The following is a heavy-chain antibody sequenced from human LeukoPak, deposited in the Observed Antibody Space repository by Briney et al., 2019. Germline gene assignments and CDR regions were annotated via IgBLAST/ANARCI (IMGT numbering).Heavy chain of an antibody. J-gene: IGHJ4*02. CDR1: GYTFTSYG. Sequence: EASVKVSCKASGYTFTSYGISWVRQAPGQGLEWMGGIIPIFGTANYAQKFQGRVTITADESTSTAYMELSSLRSEDTAVYYCARDQVVPAAPNREYYFDYWGQGTLVTVSS. D-gene: IGHD2-2*01. V-gene: IGHV1-69*13. CDR2: IIPIFGTA. CDR3: ARDQVVPAAPNREYYFDY.